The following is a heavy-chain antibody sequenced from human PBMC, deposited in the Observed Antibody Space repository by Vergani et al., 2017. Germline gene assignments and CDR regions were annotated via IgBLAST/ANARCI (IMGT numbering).Heavy chain of an antibody. CDR1: GYTLTELS. J-gene: IGHJ3*02. V-gene: IGHV1-24*01. CDR2: FDPEDGDT. D-gene: IGHD3-10*01. Sequence: QVQLVQSGAEVKKPGASVKVSCKVSGYTLTELSMHWVRQAPVKGLGWMGGFDPEDGDTIYAQKFQGRVTMTEDSSTDTADMELSSLRAEDTTVYYCARGTESGELLRAFDIWGQGTMVTVSS. CDR3: ARGTESGELLRAFDI.